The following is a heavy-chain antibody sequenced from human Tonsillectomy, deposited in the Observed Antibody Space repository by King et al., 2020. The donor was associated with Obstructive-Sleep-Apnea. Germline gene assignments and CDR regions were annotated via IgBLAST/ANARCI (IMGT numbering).Heavy chain of an antibody. CDR1: GGSISSYY. D-gene: IGHD3-22*01. V-gene: IGHV4-59*08. CDR3: ARHERDDSSGYYYLYYFDY. Sequence: VQLQESGPGLVKPSETLSLTCTVSGGSISSYYWSWIRQPPGKGLEWIGYIYYSGSTKYNPSLKSRVTISVDTSKNQFSLKLSSGTAADTAVYYCARHERDDSSGYYYLYYFDYWGQGTLVTVSS. CDR2: IYYSGST. J-gene: IGHJ4*02.